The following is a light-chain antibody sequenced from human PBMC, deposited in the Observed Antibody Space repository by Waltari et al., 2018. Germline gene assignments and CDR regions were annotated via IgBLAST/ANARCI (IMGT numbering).Light chain of an antibody. J-gene: IGKJ1*01. Sequence: IVLTQSPGTLSLSPGASATLPCRASQSVNTYLAWYQQKPGQAPRLLIYGAYTRAAGIPDRFSGSGSGTDFSLTISRLEAEDFAVYYCQHHVRLPATFGQGTKVEIK. CDR2: GAY. CDR3: QHHVRLPAT. CDR1: QSVNTY. V-gene: IGKV3-20*01.